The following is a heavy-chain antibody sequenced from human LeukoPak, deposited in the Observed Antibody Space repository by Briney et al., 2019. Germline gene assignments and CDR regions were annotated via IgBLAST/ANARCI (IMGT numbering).Heavy chain of an antibody. J-gene: IGHJ5*02. Sequence: PSETLSLTCAVYGGSFSGYYWSWIRQPPGKGLEWIGEINHSGSTNYNLPLKSRVTISVDTSKNRFSLKLSSVTAADTAVYYCARAQYCSGGSCYSYPGFNRRRNWFDPWGQGALVTVSS. D-gene: IGHD2-15*01. CDR3: ARAQYCSGGSCYSYPGFNRRRNWFDP. V-gene: IGHV4-34*01. CDR1: GGSFSGYY. CDR2: INHSGST.